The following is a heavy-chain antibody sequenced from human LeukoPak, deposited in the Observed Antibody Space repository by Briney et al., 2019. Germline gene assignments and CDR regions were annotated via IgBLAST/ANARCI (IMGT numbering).Heavy chain of an antibody. J-gene: IGHJ3*02. D-gene: IGHD6-19*01. CDR1: GFTFSSYV. V-gene: IGHV3-23*01. CDR3: AKFSGSGWFRRDAFDI. CDR2: ISGRGSST. Sequence: GGSLRLSCAASGFTFSSYVMSWVRQAPGKGLEWVSGISGRGSSTYYADSVKGRFTISRDNSKNTLYLQMNSLRAEDTAVYYCAKFSGSGWFRRDAFDIWGQGTMVTVSS.